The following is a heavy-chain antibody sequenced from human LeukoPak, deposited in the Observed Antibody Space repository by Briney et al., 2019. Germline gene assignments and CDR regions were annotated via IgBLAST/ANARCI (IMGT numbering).Heavy chain of an antibody. J-gene: IGHJ3*02. Sequence: GGSLRLSCAASAFTLSTYAMSWVRQAPGKGLEWVSGISAGKGNTYYADSVKGRFIISRDNAKNSLYLQMNSLRAEDTAVYYCARTLAYYDSSGFITPHDAFDIWGQGTMVTVSS. CDR3: ARTLAYYDSSGFITPHDAFDI. CDR1: AFTLSTYA. V-gene: IGHV3-23*01. CDR2: ISAGKGNT. D-gene: IGHD3-22*01.